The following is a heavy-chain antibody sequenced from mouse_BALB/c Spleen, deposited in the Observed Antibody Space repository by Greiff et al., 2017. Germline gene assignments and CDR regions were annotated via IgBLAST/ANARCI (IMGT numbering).Heavy chain of an antibody. D-gene: IGHD1-1*01. CDR1: GDSITSGY. CDR3: ARILYYYGSSDYYAMDY. J-gene: IGHJ4*01. V-gene: IGHV3-8*02. Sequence: DVMLVESGPSLVKPSQTLSLTCSVTGDSITSGYWNWIRKFPGNKLEYMGYISYSGSTYYNPSLKSRISITRDTSKNQYYLQLNSVTTEDTATYYCARILYYYGSSDYYAMDYWGQGTSVTVSS. CDR2: ISYSGST.